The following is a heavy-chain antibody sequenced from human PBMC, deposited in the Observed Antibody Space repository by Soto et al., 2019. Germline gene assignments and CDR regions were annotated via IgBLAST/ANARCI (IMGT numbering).Heavy chain of an antibody. CDR2: IGTAGDT. V-gene: IGHV3-13*01. D-gene: IGHD3-22*01. Sequence: EVQLVESGGGLVQPGGSLRLSCAASGFTFSSYDMHWVRQATGKGLEWVSAIGTAGDTYYPGSVKGRFTISRENAKNSLYLQMNSLRAEDTAVYYCARWSSGLSFDPWGQGTLVTVSS. J-gene: IGHJ5*02. CDR3: ARWSSGLSFDP. CDR1: GFTFSSYD.